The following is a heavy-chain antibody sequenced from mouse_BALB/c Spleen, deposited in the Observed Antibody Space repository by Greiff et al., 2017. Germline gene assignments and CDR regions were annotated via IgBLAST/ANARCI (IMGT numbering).Heavy chain of an antibody. D-gene: IGHD2-14*01. CDR2: ISSGSSTI. Sequence: EVQVVESGGGLVQPGGSRKLSCAASGFTFSSFGMHWVRQAPEKGLEWVAYISSGSSTIYYADTVKGRFTISRDNPKNTLFLQMTSLRSEDTAMYYCAREGVRSFDYWGQGTTLTVSS. CDR1: GFTFSSFG. J-gene: IGHJ2*01. CDR3: AREGVRSFDY. V-gene: IGHV5-17*02.